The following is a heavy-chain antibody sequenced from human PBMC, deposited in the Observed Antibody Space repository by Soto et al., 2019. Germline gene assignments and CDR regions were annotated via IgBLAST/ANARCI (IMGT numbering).Heavy chain of an antibody. J-gene: IGHJ4*02. D-gene: IGHD3-22*01. Sequence: SETLSLTFTVSGGSISSHYWSWIRQPPGKGLEWIGYIYYSVFTDYNPSLKSRVTISEDTSKNQFSLRLTSVTAADTAVYYCARDKNSSGYLDYWGQGILVTVAS. CDR3: ARDKNSSGYLDY. V-gene: IGHV4-59*11. CDR1: GGSISSHY. CDR2: IYYSVFT.